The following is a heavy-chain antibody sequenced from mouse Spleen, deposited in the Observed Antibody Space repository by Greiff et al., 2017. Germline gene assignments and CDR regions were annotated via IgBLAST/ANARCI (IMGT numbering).Heavy chain of an antibody. Sequence: DVKLQESGAELVKPGASVKLSCTASGFNIKDTYMHWVKQRPEQGLEWIGRIDPANGNTKYDPKFKGKATLTTDKSSSTAYMQLSRLTSEDSAVYFCARWGWGDYWGQGTTLTVSS. CDR1: GFNIKDTY. CDR3: ARWGWGDY. V-gene: IGHV14-3*02. D-gene: IGHD1-1*02. J-gene: IGHJ2*01. CDR2: IDPANGNT.